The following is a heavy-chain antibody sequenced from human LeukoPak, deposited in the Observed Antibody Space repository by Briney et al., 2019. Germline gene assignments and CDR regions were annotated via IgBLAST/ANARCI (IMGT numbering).Heavy chain of an antibody. CDR3: ARHYYHRSDYFYQDY. J-gene: IGHJ4*02. D-gene: IGHD3-22*01. CDR1: GGSISGYY. Sequence: SETLSLTCTVSGGSISGYYWSWIRQSPGKGLEWIGYIYYSGSTDYNPSLKSRVTISVDTSKNQFSLKLSSVTAADTAVYYCARHYYHRSDYFYQDYWGQGTLVTVSS. CDR2: IYYSGST. V-gene: IGHV4-59*08.